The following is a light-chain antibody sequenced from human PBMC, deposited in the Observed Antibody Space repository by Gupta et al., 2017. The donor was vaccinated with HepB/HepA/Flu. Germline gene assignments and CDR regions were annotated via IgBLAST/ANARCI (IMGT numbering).Light chain of an antibody. CDR2: DVS. V-gene: IGLV2-23*02. CDR3: AAYAGSNTWV. Sequence: QSALTQPASVSGSPGQSITISCTGTSSDVGGYNLVSWYQQHPGKAPKLMIYDVSKRPSGVSNRFSGSKSGNTASLTISGLQAEDEAEYYCAAYAGSNTWVFGGGTKLTVL. CDR1: SSDVGGYNL. J-gene: IGLJ2*01.